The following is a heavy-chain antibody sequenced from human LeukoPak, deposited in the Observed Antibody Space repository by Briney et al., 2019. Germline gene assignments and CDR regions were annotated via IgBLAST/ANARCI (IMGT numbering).Heavy chain of an antibody. CDR3: AKSSYSIFDY. D-gene: IGHD5-18*01. CDR2: IYYSGST. J-gene: IGHJ4*02. Sequence: SETLCLTCTVSGGSISSSSYYWGWIRQPPGKGLEWIGSIYYSGSTYYNPSLKSRVTMSVDTSKNQFSLKLSSVTAADTAVYYCAKSSYSIFDYWGQGTLVTVSS. V-gene: IGHV4-39*07. CDR1: GGSISSSSYY.